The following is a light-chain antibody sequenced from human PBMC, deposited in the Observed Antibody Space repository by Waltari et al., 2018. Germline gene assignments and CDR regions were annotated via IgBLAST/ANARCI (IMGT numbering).Light chain of an antibody. J-gene: IGLJ3*02. CDR3: SSYAGSHYWV. V-gene: IGLV2-8*01. CDR2: ELS. Sequence: QSALTQPPAPSRSPGQSLTISCTGPGSYVGNYDYVPWYQQHPGKAPKLMIYELSKRPSGVPDRFSGSKSGNTASLTVSGLQAEDEADYYCSSYAGSHYWVFGGGTKLTVL. CDR1: GSYVGNYDY.